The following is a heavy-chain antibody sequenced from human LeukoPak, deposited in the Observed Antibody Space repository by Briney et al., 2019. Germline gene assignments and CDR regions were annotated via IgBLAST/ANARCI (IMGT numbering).Heavy chain of an antibody. V-gene: IGHV3-23*01. CDR2: IYDDNT. CDR3: ARDQTGYYYGMDV. J-gene: IGHJ6*02. CDR1: GFTVSAYA. D-gene: IGHD1-14*01. Sequence: GGSLRLSCAASGFTVSAYAMAWVRQAPGKGLEWVSTIYDDNTYYADSVKGRFAISTDNSKNTLYLQMNSLRAEDTAVYYCARDQTGYYYGMDVWGQGTTVTVSS.